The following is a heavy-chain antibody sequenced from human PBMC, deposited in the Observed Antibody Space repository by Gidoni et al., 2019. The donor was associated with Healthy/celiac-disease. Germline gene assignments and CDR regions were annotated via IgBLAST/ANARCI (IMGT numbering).Heavy chain of an antibody. Sequence: QVQLVQSGAEVKKPGSSVQVSCKASGGTFSSYTISWVRHAPGQGLEWMGRIIPILGIANYAQKFQGRVTITADKSTSTAYMELSSLRSEDTAVYYCARVGPRSSSIDYWGQVTLVTVSS. CDR1: GGTFSSYT. CDR2: IIPILGIA. J-gene: IGHJ4*02. V-gene: IGHV1-69*02. CDR3: ARVGPRSSSIDY. D-gene: IGHD6-6*01.